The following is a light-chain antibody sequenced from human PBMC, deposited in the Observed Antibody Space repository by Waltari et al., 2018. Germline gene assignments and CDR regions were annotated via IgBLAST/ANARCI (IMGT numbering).Light chain of an antibody. CDR1: QTVNSNH. CDR2: GGA. CDR3: QQYGSSVYT. V-gene: IGKV3-20*01. Sequence: ESVLPQSPGTMYLSPGESATLSCTASQTVNSNHLAWYQQNPGQAPRLRIYGGASRAAGTPDRFSGSMSGTEFSLTITGLEPEDFALYYCQQYGSSVYTFGQGTLLQIK. J-gene: IGKJ2*01.